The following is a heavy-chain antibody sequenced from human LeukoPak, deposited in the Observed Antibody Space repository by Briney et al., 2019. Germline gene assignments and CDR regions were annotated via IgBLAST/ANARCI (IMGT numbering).Heavy chain of an antibody. CDR3: VRDGDDFNFDY. D-gene: IGHD5-24*01. V-gene: IGHV3-74*01. CDR1: GFTFRGYW. CDR2: VIRDGSFT. Sequence: GGSLRLSCAASGFTFRGYWMHWVRQAPGKGLEWVSRVIRDGSFTNYADSVKGRFTISRDNAKNTLYLQMSSLRAEDTAVYFCVRDGDDFNFDYWGQGSLVTVSS. J-gene: IGHJ4*02.